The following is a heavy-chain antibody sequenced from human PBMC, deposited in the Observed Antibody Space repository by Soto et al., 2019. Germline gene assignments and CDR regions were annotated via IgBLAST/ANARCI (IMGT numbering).Heavy chain of an antibody. D-gene: IGHD3-3*01. CDR1: GFTFSSYA. V-gene: IGHV3-30-3*01. Sequence: GGSLRLSCAASGFTFSSYAMHWVNQAPDKGLEWVAVISYDGSNKSYADSVKGRFTISRDKSKNTLYLQMNSRRAEDTAVYYCARGRFMVPGDRGADAFDIWGQGSMFTVSS. CDR3: ARGRFMVPGDRGADAFDI. J-gene: IGHJ3*02. CDR2: ISYDGSNK.